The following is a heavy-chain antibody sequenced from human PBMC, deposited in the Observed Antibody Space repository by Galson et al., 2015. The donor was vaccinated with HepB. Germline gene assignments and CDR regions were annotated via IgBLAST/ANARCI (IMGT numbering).Heavy chain of an antibody. D-gene: IGHD2-21*02. CDR3: AHSRRRGGEGCGGDCYYFDY. CDR1: GFSVSTSGVG. V-gene: IGHV2-5*02. CDR2: IYWDDEE. J-gene: IGHJ4*02. Sequence: PALVKPTQTLTLTCTFSGFSVSTSGVGVGWIRQPPGKALEWLALIYWDDEERYSPSLRSRLTITKDTSKNQVVLTMTNMDPVDTATYHCAHSRRRGGEGCGGDCYYFDYWGQGTLVTVSS.